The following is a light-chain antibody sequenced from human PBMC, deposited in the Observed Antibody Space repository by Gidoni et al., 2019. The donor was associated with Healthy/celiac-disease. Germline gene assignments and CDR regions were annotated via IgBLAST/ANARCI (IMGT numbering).Light chain of an antibody. J-gene: IGKJ2*01. Sequence: EIVLTQSPGTLSLPPGERATLSCRASQSVRSSYLAWYQQKPGQAPRLIIYGASSRPTGSPDRLRGRGSGTDFTLTISRLEPEDFAVYYCQQYGSSQYTFGQGTKLEIK. V-gene: IGKV3-20*01. CDR3: QQYGSSQYT. CDR2: GAS. CDR1: QSVRSSY.